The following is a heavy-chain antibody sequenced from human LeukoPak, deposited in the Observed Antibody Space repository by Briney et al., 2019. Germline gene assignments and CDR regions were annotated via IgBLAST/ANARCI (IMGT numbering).Heavy chain of an antibody. Sequence: GGSLTLTCVASGCTFINYAITWVRQAPAKGLEWVSAMSGGGSTYYADSVKGRFTISRDNTKNTLYLQMNSLRAEDTAVYSCAKDRAVSGAESYFDYWGQGTLVTISS. CDR3: AKDRAVSGAESYFDY. CDR2: MSGGGST. CDR1: GCTFINYA. J-gene: IGHJ4*02. D-gene: IGHD6-19*01. V-gene: IGHV3-23*01.